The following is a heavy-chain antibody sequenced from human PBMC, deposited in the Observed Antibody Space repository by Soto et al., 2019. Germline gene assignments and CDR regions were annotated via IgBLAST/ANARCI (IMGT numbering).Heavy chain of an antibody. J-gene: IGHJ5*02. Sequence: SETLSLTCSVSGASIYNGGYFWSWIRKSPGKGLEWIGHIHNSGSPYNNPSLKSRVTISADTPKNQFSLKLTSVTASDTAVYYCARLGFYYQSLDPWGHGTLVTVSS. V-gene: IGHV4-30-4*01. CDR3: ARLGFYYQSLDP. CDR2: IHNSGSP. CDR1: GASIYNGGYF. D-gene: IGHD2-2*01.